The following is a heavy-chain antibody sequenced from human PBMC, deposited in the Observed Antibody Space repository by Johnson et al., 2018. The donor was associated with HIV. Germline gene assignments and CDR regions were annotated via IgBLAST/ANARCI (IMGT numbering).Heavy chain of an antibody. CDR1: GFIFDDYG. V-gene: IGHV3-20*04. Sequence: MQLVESGGGVVRPGGSLRLSCAASGFIFDDYGMSWVRQAPGKGLEWVSGINWNGGSTGYADSVKGRFNISRDNAKNSLFLQMTSLTAEDTAVFSCVRGEEGAFDIWGQGTMVTVSS. CDR3: VRGEEGAFDI. CDR2: INWNGGST. J-gene: IGHJ3*02.